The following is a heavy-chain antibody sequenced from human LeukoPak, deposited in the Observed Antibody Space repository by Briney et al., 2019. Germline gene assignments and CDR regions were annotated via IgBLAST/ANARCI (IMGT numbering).Heavy chain of an antibody. Sequence: SQALSPTCAISGDSVSSNSAAWNWIRQSPSRGLEWLGRTYYRSKWYNQYAVSVKSRIIINPDTSKNQFSLQLNSVTPEDTAVYYCARDRSTAARDENYFDYWGRGSLVTVSS. CDR3: ARDRSTAARDENYFDY. D-gene: IGHD6-6*01. CDR2: TYYRSKWYN. CDR1: GDSVSSNSAA. V-gene: IGHV6-1*01. J-gene: IGHJ4*02.